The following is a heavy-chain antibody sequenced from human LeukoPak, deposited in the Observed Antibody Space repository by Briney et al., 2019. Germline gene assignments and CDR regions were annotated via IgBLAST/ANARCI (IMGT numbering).Heavy chain of an antibody. V-gene: IGHV1-24*01. Sequence: ASVKVSCKVSGHTLTELSMHWVRQAPGKGLEWMGGFDPEDGETIYAQKFQGRVTMTEDTSTDTAYMELSSLRSEDTAVYYCATETPMVRGPPYYYYGMDVWGQGTTVTVSS. CDR2: FDPEDGET. CDR3: ATETPMVRGPPYYYYGMDV. J-gene: IGHJ6*02. D-gene: IGHD3-10*01. CDR1: GHTLTELS.